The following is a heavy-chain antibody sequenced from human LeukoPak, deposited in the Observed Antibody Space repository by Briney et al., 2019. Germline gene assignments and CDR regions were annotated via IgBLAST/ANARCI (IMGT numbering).Heavy chain of an antibody. CDR2: IYPGDSDT. D-gene: IGHD6-13*01. CDR1: GYSFTTYW. CDR3: ARRGPIAAAGYYFDY. Sequence: GESLKISCKGSGYSFTTYWIGWVRQMPGKGLEWMGIIYPGDSDTRYSPSLQGQVTISAGKSSSTAYLQWSSLKASDTAMYYCARRGPIAAAGYYFDYWGQGTLVTVSS. J-gene: IGHJ4*02. V-gene: IGHV5-51*01.